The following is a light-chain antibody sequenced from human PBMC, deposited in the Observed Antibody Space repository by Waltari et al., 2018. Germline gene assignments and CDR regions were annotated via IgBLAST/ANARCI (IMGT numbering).Light chain of an antibody. CDR2: DAS. CDR1: HSSTNY. J-gene: IGKJ4*01. V-gene: IGKV3-11*01. CDR3: QQRSKWPLT. Sequence: DIVLTQSPATLSLSPGERATLSFRASHSSTNYLAWYQLKPGQAPRLLIYDASNRANGIPARFSGSGSGTDFTLTISNLEPEDSAVYYCQQRSKWPLTFGGGTKVEIK.